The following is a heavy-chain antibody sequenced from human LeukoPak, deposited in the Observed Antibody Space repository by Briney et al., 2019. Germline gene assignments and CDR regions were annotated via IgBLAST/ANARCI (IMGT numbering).Heavy chain of an antibody. CDR2: IGADIGNT. V-gene: IGHV1-18*01. Sequence: GASVKVSFKASGYPFTSNGISWVRQAPGQGLEWMGWIGADIGNTKYAQKLQGRVTMTADTSTTTVYMELRSLRSDDTAVYYCARDVVGARCGFDYWGQGTLVTVSS. CDR3: ARDVVGARCGFDY. J-gene: IGHJ4*02. D-gene: IGHD1-26*01. CDR1: GYPFTSNG.